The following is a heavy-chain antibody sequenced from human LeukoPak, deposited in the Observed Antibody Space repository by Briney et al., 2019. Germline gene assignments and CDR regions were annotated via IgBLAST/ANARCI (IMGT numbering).Heavy chain of an antibody. Sequence: GGSLRLSCAASGFTFSSYGMHWVRQAPGKGLEWVAVISYDGSNKYYADSVKGRFTISRDNSKNTLYLQMNSLRAEDTAVYYCAKTIGYSGYDFDYRGQGTLVTVSS. V-gene: IGHV3-30*18. J-gene: IGHJ4*02. CDR2: ISYDGSNK. CDR3: AKTIGYSGYDFDY. D-gene: IGHD5-12*01. CDR1: GFTFSSYG.